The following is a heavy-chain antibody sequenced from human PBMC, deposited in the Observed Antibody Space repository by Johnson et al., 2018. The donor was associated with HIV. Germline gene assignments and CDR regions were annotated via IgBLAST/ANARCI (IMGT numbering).Heavy chain of an antibody. CDR2: IRSKAYGGTT. V-gene: IGHV3-49*04. D-gene: IGHD3-22*01. CDR1: GFTFGDYA. J-gene: IGHJ3*02. Sequence: VQLVESGGGLVQPGRSLRLSCTTSGFTFGDYAMSWVRQAPGKGLEWVGFIRSKAYGGTTEYAASVKGRFIISRDDSKSIAYLQMNSLKTEDTAVYYCTRDRTMIVVKTAFDIWGQGTMVTVSS. CDR3: TRDRTMIVVKTAFDI.